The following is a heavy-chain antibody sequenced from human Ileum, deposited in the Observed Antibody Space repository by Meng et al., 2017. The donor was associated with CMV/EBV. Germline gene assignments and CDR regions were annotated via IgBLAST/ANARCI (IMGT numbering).Heavy chain of an antibody. D-gene: IGHD3-22*01. V-gene: IGHV3-11*01. CDR2: ISGRSSSI. CDR3: ARSTLQTFDSSGQSH. J-gene: IGHJ1*01. Sequence: GGSLRLSCVASGFTFGNYYMTWIRQAPGKGLEWISYISGRSSSIFHAESVKGRFTISRDNAKNSLYLEMNNVKVEDTGVYYCARSTLQTFDSSGQSHWGQGTLVTVSS. CDR1: GFTFGNYY.